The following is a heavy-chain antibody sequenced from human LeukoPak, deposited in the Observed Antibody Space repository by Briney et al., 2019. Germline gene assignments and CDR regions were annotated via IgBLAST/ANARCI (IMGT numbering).Heavy chain of an antibody. CDR3: AKDVRVGEYYGSGSYFDH. CDR2: ISASGGST. V-gene: IGHV3-23*01. D-gene: IGHD3-10*01. J-gene: IGHJ4*02. CDR1: GFTFSSYA. Sequence: WGSLRLSCAASGFTFSSYAMSWVRQAPGKGLEWVSIISASGGSTYYADSVKGRFTISRDKSRNYLQMNSLRGDDTAIYYCAKDVRVGEYYGSGSYFDHWGQGTLVTVSS.